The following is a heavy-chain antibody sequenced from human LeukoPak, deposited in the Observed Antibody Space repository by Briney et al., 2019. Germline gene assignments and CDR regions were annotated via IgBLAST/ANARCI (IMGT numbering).Heavy chain of an antibody. CDR3: ASASLNYFDY. CDR1: GYTFTSYG. V-gene: IGHV1-69*05. CDR2: IIPIFGTA. Sequence: GASVKVSCKASGYTFTSYGISWVRQAPGQGLEWMGGIIPIFGTANYAQKFQGRVTITTDESTSTAYMELSSLRSEDTAVYYCASASLNYFDYWGQGTLVTVSS. J-gene: IGHJ4*02.